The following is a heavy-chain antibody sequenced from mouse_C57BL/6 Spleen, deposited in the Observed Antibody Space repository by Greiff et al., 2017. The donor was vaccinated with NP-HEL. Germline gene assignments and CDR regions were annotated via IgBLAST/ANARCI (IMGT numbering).Heavy chain of an antibody. J-gene: IGHJ2*01. Sequence: VQLQQSGPELVKPGASVKISCKASGYAFSSSWMNWVKQRPGKGLEWIGRIYPGDGDTNYNGKFKGKATLTADKSSSTAYMQLSSLTSEDSAVYFCARLGGSRGFDYWGQGTTLTVSS. CDR1: GYAFSSSW. CDR3: ARLGGSRGFDY. D-gene: IGHD1-1*01. CDR2: IYPGDGDT. V-gene: IGHV1-82*01.